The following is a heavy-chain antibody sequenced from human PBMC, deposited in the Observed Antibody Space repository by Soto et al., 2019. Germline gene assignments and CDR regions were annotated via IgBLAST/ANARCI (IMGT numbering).Heavy chain of an antibody. Sequence: GGSLRLSCAASGFTFSSYGMHWVRQAPGKGLEWVAVISYDGSNKYYADSVKGRFTISRDNSKNTLYLQMNSLRAEDTAVYYYAKDRRELLHIGAIDYCGQGTLVTVSS. J-gene: IGHJ4*02. CDR3: AKDRRELLHIGAIDY. D-gene: IGHD1-26*01. V-gene: IGHV3-30*18. CDR1: GFTFSSYG. CDR2: ISYDGSNK.